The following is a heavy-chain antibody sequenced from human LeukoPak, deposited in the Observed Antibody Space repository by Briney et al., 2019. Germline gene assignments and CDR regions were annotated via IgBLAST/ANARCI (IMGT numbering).Heavy chain of an antibody. J-gene: IGHJ4*02. Sequence: PGGSLRLSCAASGFTFDDYAMHWVRQAPGKGLEWVSGISWNSGSIGYADSVKGRFTISRDNAKNSLYLQMNSLGAEDTALYYCAKDIVVVPAAMSMDYWGQGTLVTVSS. CDR1: GFTFDDYA. CDR2: ISWNSGSI. D-gene: IGHD2-2*01. V-gene: IGHV3-9*01. CDR3: AKDIVVVPAAMSMDY.